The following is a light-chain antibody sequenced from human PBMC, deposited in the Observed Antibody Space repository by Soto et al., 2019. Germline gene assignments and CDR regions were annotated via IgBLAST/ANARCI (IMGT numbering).Light chain of an antibody. CDR2: DNN. CDR1: SSNIGNNY. CDR3: GTWDSSLSVVV. J-gene: IGLJ2*01. V-gene: IGLV1-51*01. Sequence: QSVLTQLPSVSAAPGQKVTISCSGSSSNIGNNYVSCYQQLPGTAPKLLIYDNNKRPSGIPDRFSGSKSGTSATLGITGLQTGDEADYYCGTWDSSLSVVVFGGGTKLTVL.